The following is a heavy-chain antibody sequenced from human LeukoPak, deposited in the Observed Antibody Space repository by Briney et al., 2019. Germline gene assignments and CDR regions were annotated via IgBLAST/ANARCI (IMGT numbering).Heavy chain of an antibody. CDR3: ATGEYYYDSSGYYVDY. CDR2: TTNKANSYTT. V-gene: IGHV3-72*01. D-gene: IGHD3-22*01. Sequence: GGSLRLSCAASGFTFSDHYMDWVRQAPGKGLEWVGRTTNKANSYTTEYAASVKGRFTISRDDSKNSLYLQMNSLKTEDTAVYYCATGEYYYDSSGYYVDYWGQGTLVTVSS. J-gene: IGHJ4*02. CDR1: GFTFSDHY.